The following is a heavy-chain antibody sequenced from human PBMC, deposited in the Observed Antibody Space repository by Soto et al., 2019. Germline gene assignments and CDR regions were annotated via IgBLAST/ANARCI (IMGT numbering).Heavy chain of an antibody. CDR2: ISSSSSYI. D-gene: IGHD6-6*01. CDR1: GFTFSSYS. Sequence: GGSLRLSCAASGFTFSSYSMNWVRQAPGKGLEWVSSISSSSSYIYYADSVKGRFTISRDNAKNSLYLQMNSLRAEDTAVYYCARDHDSSSYYYYYYMDVWGKGTTVTVSS. J-gene: IGHJ6*03. V-gene: IGHV3-21*01. CDR3: ARDHDSSSYYYYYYMDV.